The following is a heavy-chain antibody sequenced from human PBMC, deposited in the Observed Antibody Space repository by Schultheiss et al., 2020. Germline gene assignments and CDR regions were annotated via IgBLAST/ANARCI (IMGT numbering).Heavy chain of an antibody. D-gene: IGHD3-16*01. CDR2: ISAYNGNT. CDR1: GYTFTSYG. Sequence: ASVKVSCKASGYTFTSYGISWVRQAPGQGLEWMGWISAYNGNTNYAQKLQGRVTMTTDTSTSTAYMELRSLRSDDTAVYYCARDLRIPAKTYNDYVWGSRNPFDYWGQGTLVTVSS. CDR3: ARDLRIPAKTYNDYVWGSRNPFDY. J-gene: IGHJ4*02. V-gene: IGHV1-18*01.